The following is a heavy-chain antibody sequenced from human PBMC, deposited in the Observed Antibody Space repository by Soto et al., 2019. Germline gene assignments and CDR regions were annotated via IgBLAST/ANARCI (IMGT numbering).Heavy chain of an antibody. CDR2: ISGSGSYT. V-gene: IGHV3-23*01. D-gene: IGHD6-19*01. CDR3: AKVVEHASGWFYYYGLDV. Sequence: GESLKISCAASGFTFSNHAMSWVRQAPGKGLEWVSGISGSGSYTYYADSVKGRLTISRDNSQNTLYLLMNSLRADDTAVFYCAKVVEHASGWFYYYGLDVWGQGTTVTVSS. J-gene: IGHJ6*02. CDR1: GFTFSNHA.